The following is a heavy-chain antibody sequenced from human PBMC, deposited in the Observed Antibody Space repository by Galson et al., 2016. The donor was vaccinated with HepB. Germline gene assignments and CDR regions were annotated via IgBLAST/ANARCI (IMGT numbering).Heavy chain of an antibody. V-gene: IGHV1-18*01. CDR2: ISPYNDDT. J-gene: IGHJ6*02. CDR3: ARIRRDYYFGMDV. CDR1: GFPLTSYG. Sequence: NVSCKASGFPLTSYGIIWVRQAPRQGLEWMGWISPYNDDTNYPQKFRGRVTVTADTSTNTVYMELRSLGSDDTAVYYCARIRRDYYFGMDVWGLGTTVIVSS.